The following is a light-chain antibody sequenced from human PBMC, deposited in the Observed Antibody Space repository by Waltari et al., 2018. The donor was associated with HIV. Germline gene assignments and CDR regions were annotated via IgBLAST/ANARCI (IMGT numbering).Light chain of an antibody. CDR2: HDH. J-gene: IGLJ3*02. V-gene: IGLV1-44*01. Sequence: QSVLTQPPSLSAAPGHKINISCSGGGSTVGRTTVPWYQQLPSRAPKRLIDHDHRRPSGVSDRFTASKSGTSASLFISKLQAADEATYYCAAWDDSLSGVVFGGGT. CDR1: GSTVGRTT. CDR3: AAWDDSLSGVV.